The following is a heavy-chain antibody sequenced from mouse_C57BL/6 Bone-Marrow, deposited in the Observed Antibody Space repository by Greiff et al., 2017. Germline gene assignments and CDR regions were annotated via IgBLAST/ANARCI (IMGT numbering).Heavy chain of an antibody. Sequence: VQLQQSGAELVKPGASVKLSCKASGYTFTSYWMQWVKQRPGQGLEWIGEIDPSDSSTNYNQKFKGKATLTVDTSSSTAYMQLSSLTSEDSAVYYCARSDYLYAMDYWGQGTSVTVSS. CDR1: GYTFTSYW. CDR2: IDPSDSST. V-gene: IGHV1-50*01. J-gene: IGHJ4*01. CDR3: ARSDYLYAMDY. D-gene: IGHD2-4*01.